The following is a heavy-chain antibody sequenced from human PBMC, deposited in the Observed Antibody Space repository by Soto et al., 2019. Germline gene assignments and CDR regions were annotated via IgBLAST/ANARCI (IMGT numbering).Heavy chain of an antibody. Sequence: QVQLQESGPGLVKPSETLSLTCTVSGGSISSYYWSWIRQPAGKGLEWIGRIYTSGSTNYNPSLMSRVTMSVDTSKNQFSLKLSSVTAADTAVYYCARVLRAAPYYYGMDVWGQGTTVTVSS. CDR2: IYTSGST. CDR1: GGSISSYY. D-gene: IGHD6-13*01. CDR3: ARVLRAAPYYYGMDV. J-gene: IGHJ6*02. V-gene: IGHV4-4*07.